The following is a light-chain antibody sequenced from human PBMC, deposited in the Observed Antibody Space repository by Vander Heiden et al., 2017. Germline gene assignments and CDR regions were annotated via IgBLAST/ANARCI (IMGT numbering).Light chain of an antibody. CDR3: QSADSRGTPLVV. J-gene: IGLJ2*01. V-gene: IGLV3-25*03. Sequence: SYELTQPPSVSVSPGQTARITCSGDALPKQDAYWYQQTPGQAPVLVIYKDSERHSGIPERFSGSSSGTTGTLTISGVQAEDEADYYCQSADSRGTPLVVFGGGTKLTVL. CDR2: KDS. CDR1: ALPKQD.